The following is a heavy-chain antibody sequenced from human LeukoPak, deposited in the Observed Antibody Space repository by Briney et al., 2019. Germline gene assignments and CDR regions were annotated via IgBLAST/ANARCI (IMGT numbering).Heavy chain of an antibody. V-gene: IGHV1-18*01. D-gene: IGHD4-11*01. CDR2: ISAYNGNT. J-gene: IGHJ5*02. CDR3: ARSPYSNYWFDP. Sequence: ASVKVSCKASGYTFTSYGISWVRQAPGQGLEWMGWISAYNGNTNYAQKFQGRVTMTRDTSTSTVYMELSSLRSEDTAVYYCARSPYSNYWFDPWGQGTLVTVSS. CDR1: GYTFTSYG.